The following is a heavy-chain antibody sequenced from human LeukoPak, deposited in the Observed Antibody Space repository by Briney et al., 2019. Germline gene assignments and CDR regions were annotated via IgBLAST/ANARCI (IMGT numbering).Heavy chain of an antibody. Sequence: GGSLRLPCAASGFTFSSYWMSWVRQAPGKGLEWVANIKQDGSEKYYVDSVKGRFTISRDNAKNSLYLQMNSLRAEDTAVYYCAREVVTDLYYYYYYYMDVWGKGTTVTVSS. CDR3: AREVVTDLYYYYYYYMDV. D-gene: IGHD2-15*01. J-gene: IGHJ6*03. CDR2: IKQDGSEK. V-gene: IGHV3-7*01. CDR1: GFTFSSYW.